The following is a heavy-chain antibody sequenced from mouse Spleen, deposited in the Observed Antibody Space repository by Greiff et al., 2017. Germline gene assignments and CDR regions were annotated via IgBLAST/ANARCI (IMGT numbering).Heavy chain of an antibody. V-gene: IGHV2-2*02. CDR3: ASPSYGYDWFAY. CDR2: IWSGGST. D-gene: IGHD2-2*01. Sequence: VKLMESGPGLVQPSQSLSITCTVSGFSLTSYGVHWVRQSPGKGLEWLGVIWSGGSTDYNAAFISRLSISKDNSKSQVFFKMNSLQANDTAIYYCASPSYGYDWFAYWGQGTLVTVSA. CDR1: GFSLTSYG. J-gene: IGHJ3*01.